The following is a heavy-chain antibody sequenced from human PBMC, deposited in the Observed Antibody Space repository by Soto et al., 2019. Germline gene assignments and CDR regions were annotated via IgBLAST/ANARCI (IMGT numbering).Heavy chain of an antibody. J-gene: IGHJ4*02. CDR2: ISGSGGSP. CDR3: AKEGTSRLYYFGY. V-gene: IGHV3-23*01. D-gene: IGHD2-2*01. Sequence: GSLRLSCAASGFTFSNYAMNWVRQAPGKGLEWVSTISGSGGSPYYADSVKGRFTISRDNSKNTLYLQMNSLRAGDSAIYYCAKEGTSRLYYFGYWGQGTLVTVSS. CDR1: GFTFSNYA.